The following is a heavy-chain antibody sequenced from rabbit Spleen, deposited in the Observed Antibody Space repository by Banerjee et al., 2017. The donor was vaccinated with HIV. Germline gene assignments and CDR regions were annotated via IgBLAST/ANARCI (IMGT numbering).Heavy chain of an antibody. CDR3: ARNYVNAFDP. D-gene: IGHD1-1*01. V-gene: IGHV1S45*01. CDR1: GFSFSGAND. CDR2: IDTNDGDT. J-gene: IGHJ2*01. Sequence: QEQLEESGRGLVKPGGTLTLTCTVSGFSFSGANDMCWVRQAPGKGLEWIACIDTNDGDTDYANWPKGRFTISKTSSTTVTLQMTSLTAADTATYFCARNYVNAFDPWGQGTLVTVS.